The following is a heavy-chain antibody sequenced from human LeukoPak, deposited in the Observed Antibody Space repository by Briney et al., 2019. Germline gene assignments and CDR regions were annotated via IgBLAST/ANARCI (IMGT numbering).Heavy chain of an antibody. CDR2: ISGGGGST. V-gene: IGHV3-23*01. CDR1: GFTFSKYW. J-gene: IGHJ4*02. Sequence: PGGSLRLSCTVSGFTFSKYWMHWVRQAPGKGLEWVSGISGGGGSTYYTDSVKGRFTISRDNSKNTLYLQMNSLRAEDTAVYYCAKDTYCSGGDCYLFDYWGQGTLVTVSS. CDR3: AKDTYCSGGDCYLFDY. D-gene: IGHD2-15*01.